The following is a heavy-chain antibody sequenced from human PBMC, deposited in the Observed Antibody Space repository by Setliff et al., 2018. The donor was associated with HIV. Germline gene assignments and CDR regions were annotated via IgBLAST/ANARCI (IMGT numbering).Heavy chain of an antibody. V-gene: IGHV4-59*08. CDR2: IYYSGST. Sequence: PSETLSLTCTVSGGSISSYYWSWIRQPPGKGLEWIGYIYYSGSTNYNPSLKSRATISVDTSKNQFSLKLSSVTAADTAVYYCARGDRYDSSGYYDYWGQGTLVTVSS. CDR3: ARGDRYDSSGYYDY. D-gene: IGHD3-22*01. J-gene: IGHJ4*02. CDR1: GGSISSYY.